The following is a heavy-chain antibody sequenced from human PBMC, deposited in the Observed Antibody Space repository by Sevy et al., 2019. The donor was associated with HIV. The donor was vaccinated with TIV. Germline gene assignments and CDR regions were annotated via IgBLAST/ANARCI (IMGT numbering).Heavy chain of an antibody. J-gene: IGHJ6*02. Sequence: ASVKVSCKASGGTFSSYGISWVRQAPGQGLEWMGVIIPKSVTANYAQKFQGRVTITADESTNTAYMELSSLRSEDTAVYFCAREWELGGMDVWGQGTTVTVSS. CDR1: GGTFSSYG. CDR2: IIPKSVTA. V-gene: IGHV1-69*13. D-gene: IGHD1-26*01. CDR3: AREWELGGMDV.